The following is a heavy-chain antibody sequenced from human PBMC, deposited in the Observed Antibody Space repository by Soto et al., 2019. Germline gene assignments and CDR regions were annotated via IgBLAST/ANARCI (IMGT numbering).Heavy chain of an antibody. Sequence: XGSLRLSCSAAGLTFSDRYMDWVRQAPGKGLEWVGRIRKKTNSYATEYAASVKGRFIISRDDSTNSLYLQMSSLKTEDTAVYYCTTVTTVDYYFDYWGQGNLVTVSS. J-gene: IGHJ4*02. D-gene: IGHD4-17*01. CDR3: TTVTTVDYYFDY. CDR1: GLTFSDRY. CDR2: IRKKTNSYAT. V-gene: IGHV3-72*01.